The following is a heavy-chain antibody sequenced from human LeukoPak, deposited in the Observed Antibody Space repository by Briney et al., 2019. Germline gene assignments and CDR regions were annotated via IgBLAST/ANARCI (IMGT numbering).Heavy chain of an antibody. CDR1: GYTFTNYY. J-gene: IGHJ4*02. CDR3: ARTSLVRDTTSYYMGPFDY. Sequence: ASVKVSCKASGYTFTNYYMHWVRQAPGQELEWMGIINPSGGRTAYAQRFQGRVTVTSDMSTSTVYMELSSLTSEDTAVYYCARTSLVRDTTSYYMGPFDYWGQGALVTVSS. V-gene: IGHV1-46*01. D-gene: IGHD1-26*01. CDR2: INPSGGRT.